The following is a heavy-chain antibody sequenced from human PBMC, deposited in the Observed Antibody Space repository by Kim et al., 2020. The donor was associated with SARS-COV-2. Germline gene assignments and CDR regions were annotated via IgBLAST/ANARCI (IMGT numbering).Heavy chain of an antibody. CDR2: IYWDDDK. J-gene: IGHJ5*02. D-gene: IGHD3-10*02. CDR3: AHRRGGDGRGVPNWFDP. Sequence: SGPTLVKPTETLTLTCTFSGFSLSTSGVGVGWVRQPPGKALEWLALIYWDDDKRYSPSLKSRLTITKDTSKNQVVLTMTNMDPVDTATYYCAHRRGGDGRGVPNWFDPWGQGTLVTVSS. V-gene: IGHV2-5*02. CDR1: GFSLSTSGVG.